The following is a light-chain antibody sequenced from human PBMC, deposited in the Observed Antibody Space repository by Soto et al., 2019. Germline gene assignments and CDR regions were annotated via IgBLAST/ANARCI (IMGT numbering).Light chain of an antibody. CDR3: QSYDSSLSSL. CDR1: SSNIGARYD. V-gene: IGLV1-40*01. J-gene: IGLJ3*02. CDR2: GNS. Sequence: QSVLTQPPSVSGAPGQRVTISCTVSSSNIGARYDVHWYQQLPGTAPKLLISGNSNRPSGVPDRFSGFKSGTSVSLAITGLQAEDEADYYCQSYDSSLSSLFGGGTKLTVL.